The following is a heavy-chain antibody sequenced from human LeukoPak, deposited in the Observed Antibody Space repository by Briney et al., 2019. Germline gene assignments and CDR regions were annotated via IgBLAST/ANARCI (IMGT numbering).Heavy chain of an antibody. J-gene: IGHJ6*02. CDR2: IYYSGST. D-gene: IGHD2-15*01. CDR3: ARDNCSGDSCYPRGMDV. Sequence: SETLSLTCTVSGGSISSYYWSWIRQPPGKGLEWIAYIYYSGSTNDNPSLKSRVTISVDTSKNQFSLKLSSVTAADTAVYYCARDNCSGDSCYPRGMDVWGQGTTVTVSS. V-gene: IGHV4-59*01. CDR1: GGSISSYY.